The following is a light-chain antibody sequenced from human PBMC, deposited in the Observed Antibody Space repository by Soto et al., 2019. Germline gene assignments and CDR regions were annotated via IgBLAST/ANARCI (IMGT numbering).Light chain of an antibody. CDR2: DVS. CDR3: SSYTSSSLYV. V-gene: IGLV2-14*01. Sequence: QSALTQPASVSGSPGQSITISCTGTSSDVGGCNYVSWYQQLPGKAPKLMIYDVSDRPSGVSNRFSGSKSGNTASLTISGLQAEDEADYYCSSYTSSSLYVFGTGTKVTVL. CDR1: SSDVGGCNY. J-gene: IGLJ1*01.